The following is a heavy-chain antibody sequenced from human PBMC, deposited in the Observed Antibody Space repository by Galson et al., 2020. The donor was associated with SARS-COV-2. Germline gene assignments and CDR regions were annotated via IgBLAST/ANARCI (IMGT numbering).Heavy chain of an antibody. CDR3: ARNGYSNWFDP. J-gene: IGHJ5*02. CDR2: ISYDGSNK. V-gene: IGHV3-30*04. Sequence: GGSLRLSCAASGFTFSSYAMHWVRQAPGKGLEWVAVISYDGSNKYYADSVKGRFTISRDNSKNTLYLQMNSLRAEDTAVYYCARNGYSNWFDPWGQGTLVTVSS. D-gene: IGHD5-18*01. CDR1: GFTFSSYA.